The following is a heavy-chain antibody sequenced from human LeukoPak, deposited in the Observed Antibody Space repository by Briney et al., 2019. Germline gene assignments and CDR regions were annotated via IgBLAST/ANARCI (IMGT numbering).Heavy chain of an antibody. V-gene: IGHV3-48*03. CDR2: ISISGSTI. Sequence: GGSLRLSCAASGFTFSNYEMNWVRQAPGKGLEWVSYISISGSTIYYADSVKGRFTISRDNAKNSLYLQMNSLRAEDTALYYCARDLRVVITGSFDSWGQGTLVTVSS. J-gene: IGHJ4*02. D-gene: IGHD3-22*01. CDR1: GFTFSNYE. CDR3: ARDLRVVITGSFDS.